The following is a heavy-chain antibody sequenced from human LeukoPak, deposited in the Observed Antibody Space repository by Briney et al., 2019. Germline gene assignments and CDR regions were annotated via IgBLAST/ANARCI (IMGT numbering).Heavy chain of an antibody. J-gene: IGHJ4*02. CDR1: GFTFSSYG. Sequence: PGGSLRLSCAASGFTFSSYGMHWVRQAPGKGLEWVAVISYDGSNKYYADSVKGRFTISRDNSKNTLYLQMNSLRAEDTAVYYCATSEVAAAPRPFDYWGQGTLVTVSS. D-gene: IGHD6-13*01. CDR2: ISYDGSNK. CDR3: ATSEVAAAPRPFDY. V-gene: IGHV3-30*03.